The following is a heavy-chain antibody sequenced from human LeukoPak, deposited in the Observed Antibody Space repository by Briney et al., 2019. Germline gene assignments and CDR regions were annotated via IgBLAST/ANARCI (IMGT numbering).Heavy chain of an antibody. J-gene: IGHJ4*02. V-gene: IGHV3-30*04. CDR3: ARVTTLGYPDYFDL. CDR1: GFGYNIYD. D-gene: IGHD6-25*01. Sequence: GGSLRLSCATSGFGYNIYDIQCSLQAPGKGLEWVAVIAHDHSQIYYADSVQGRFTISRDNSMNMLYLQMNSPRVEDTAVYFCARVTTLGYPDYFDLWGQGTLVTVSS. CDR2: IAHDHSQI.